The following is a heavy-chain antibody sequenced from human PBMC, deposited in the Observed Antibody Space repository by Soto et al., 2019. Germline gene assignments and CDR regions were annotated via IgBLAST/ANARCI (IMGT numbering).Heavy chain of an antibody. J-gene: IGHJ6*02. CDR3: ARKSVQGYDFWSGYSSYYGMDV. D-gene: IGHD3-3*01. CDR1: GYTFTSYG. V-gene: IGHV1-18*04. Sequence: QVQLVQSGAEVKKPGASVKVSCKASGYTFTSYGISWVRQAPGQGLEGMGWISAYNGNTNYAQKLQGRVTMTTDTSTRTAYMELRSLRSDDTAVYYCARKSVQGYDFWSGYSSYYGMDVWGQGTTVTVSS. CDR2: ISAYNGNT.